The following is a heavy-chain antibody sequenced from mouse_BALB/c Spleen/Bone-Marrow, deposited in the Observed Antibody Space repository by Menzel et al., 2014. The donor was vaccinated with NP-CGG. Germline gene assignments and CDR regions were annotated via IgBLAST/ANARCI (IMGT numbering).Heavy chain of an antibody. CDR3: ARKDYGYNCVMDY. Sequence: EVQLQESGPELVKPGASVKISCKTSGYTFTEYTMHWVKQSHGKSLEWIGGVNPNNGGTIYNQKFKGKATLTVDKSSSTAYMELRSLTSEDSAVYYCARKDYGYNCVMDYWGQGTSVTVSS. D-gene: IGHD1-2*01. J-gene: IGHJ4*01. CDR1: GYTFTEYT. CDR2: VNPNNGGT. V-gene: IGHV1-18*01.